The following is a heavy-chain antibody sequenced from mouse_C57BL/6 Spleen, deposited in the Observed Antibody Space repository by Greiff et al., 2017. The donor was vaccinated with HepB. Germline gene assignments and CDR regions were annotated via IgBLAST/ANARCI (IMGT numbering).Heavy chain of an antibody. D-gene: IGHD2-3*01. CDR2: ISYDGSN. V-gene: IGHV3-6*01. CDR3: ASQIYDGYYLAY. CDR1: GYSITSGYY. Sequence: EVQLQQSGPGLVKPSQSLSLTCSVTGYSITSGYYWNWIRQFPGNKLEWMGYISYDGSNNYNPSLKNRISITRDTSKNQFFLKLNSVTTEDTATYYCASQIYDGYYLAYWGQGTLVTVSA. J-gene: IGHJ3*01.